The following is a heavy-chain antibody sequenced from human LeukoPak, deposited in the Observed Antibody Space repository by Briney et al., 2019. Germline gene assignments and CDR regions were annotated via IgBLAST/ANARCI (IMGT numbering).Heavy chain of an antibody. V-gene: IGHV4-34*01. CDR2: INHSGST. Sequence: SETLSLTCAVYGGSFSGYYWSWIRQPPGKGLEWIGEINHSGSTNYNPSLKSRVTISVDTSKNQFSLKLSSVTAADTAVYYCAKDPGTLNYWGQGTLVTVSS. D-gene: IGHD1-1*01. CDR1: GGSFSGYY. CDR3: AKDPGTLNY. J-gene: IGHJ4*02.